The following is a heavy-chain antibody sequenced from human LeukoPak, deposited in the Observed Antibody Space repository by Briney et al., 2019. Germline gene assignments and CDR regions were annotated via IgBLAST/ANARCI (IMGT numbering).Heavy chain of an antibody. D-gene: IGHD6-13*01. V-gene: IGHV3-30*04. Sequence: PGGSLRLSCAASGFTFSSYAMHWVRQAPGKGLEWVAVISYDGSNKYYADSVKGRFTISRDNSKNTLYLQMNSLRAEDTAVYYCAKKRGRYSSSWYGDLFDYWGQGTLVTVSS. CDR1: GFTFSSYA. CDR2: ISYDGSNK. CDR3: AKKRGRYSSSWYGDLFDY. J-gene: IGHJ4*02.